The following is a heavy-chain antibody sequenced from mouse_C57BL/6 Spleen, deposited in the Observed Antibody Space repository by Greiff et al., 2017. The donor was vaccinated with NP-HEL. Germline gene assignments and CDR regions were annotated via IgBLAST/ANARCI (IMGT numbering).Heavy chain of an antibody. Sequence: EVMLVESGGGLVKPGGSLKLSCAASGFTFSSYAMSWVRQTPEKRLEWVATISDGGSYTYYPDNVKGRFTISRDNAKNNLYLQMSHLKSEDTAMYYCAREGIYYGYYWYFDVWGTGTTVTVSS. D-gene: IGHD2-2*01. CDR3: AREGIYYGYYWYFDV. CDR2: ISDGGSYT. J-gene: IGHJ1*03. V-gene: IGHV5-4*01. CDR1: GFTFSSYA.